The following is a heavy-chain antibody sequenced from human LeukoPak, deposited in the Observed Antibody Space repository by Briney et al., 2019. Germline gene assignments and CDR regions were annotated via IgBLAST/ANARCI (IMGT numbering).Heavy chain of an antibody. CDR1: GYNFITMA. CDR3: ARGGHWVVATINDYYLDV. V-gene: IGHV1-18*01. D-gene: IGHD5-24*01. Sequence: ESSVKVSCQASGYNFITMASSWVRQAPGQGLEWMGWSSAYNCDGNFVQKFQGRVTMTTDTSTNTAYMELRRLRYDDAAVYYCARGGHWVVATINDYYLDVWGKGTTVTVSS. J-gene: IGHJ6*03. CDR2: SSAYNCDG.